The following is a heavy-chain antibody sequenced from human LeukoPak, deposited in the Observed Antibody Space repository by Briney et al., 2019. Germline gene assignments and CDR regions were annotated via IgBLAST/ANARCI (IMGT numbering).Heavy chain of an antibody. D-gene: IGHD7-27*01. V-gene: IGHV3-74*01. CDR1: GFTVSNSW. CDR3: ARGGLPGGF. J-gene: IGHJ4*02. Sequence: GGSLRLSWAASGFTVSNSWMFWVRQAPGKGLMYVSEINNDGNRIRYVDSVQGRFTISRDGAKNTLSLQMNSLRDDDTAMYYCARGGLPGGFWGQGILVTVSS. CDR2: INNDGNRI.